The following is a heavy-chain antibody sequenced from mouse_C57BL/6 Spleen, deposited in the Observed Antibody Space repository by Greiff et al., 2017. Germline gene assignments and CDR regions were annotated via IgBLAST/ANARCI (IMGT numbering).Heavy chain of an antibody. D-gene: IGHD2-5*01. J-gene: IGHJ3*01. CDR1: GYSITSGYD. V-gene: IGHV3-1*01. CDR3: AREGDSNYVGFAY. CDR2: ISYSGST. Sequence: ESGPGMVKPSQSLSLTCTVTGYSITSGYDWHWIRHFPGNKLEWMGYISYSGSTNYNPSLKSRISITHDTSKNHFFLKLNSVTTEDTATYYCAREGDSNYVGFAYWGQGTLVTVSA.